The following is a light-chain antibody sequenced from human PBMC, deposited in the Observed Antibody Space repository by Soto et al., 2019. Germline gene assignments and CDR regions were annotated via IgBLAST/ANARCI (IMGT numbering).Light chain of an antibody. V-gene: IGKV1-5*01. Sequence: DIQMSQSPSTLSASVGDRVTLTCRASQSIRTWLAWFQQKPGKAPNLLISDASSLESGVPSRFSGRGSRTEFTLTISSLQPDDFATYYCQQYNSDLWTFGQGTKMEI. CDR3: QQYNSDLWT. CDR2: DAS. CDR1: QSIRTW. J-gene: IGKJ1*01.